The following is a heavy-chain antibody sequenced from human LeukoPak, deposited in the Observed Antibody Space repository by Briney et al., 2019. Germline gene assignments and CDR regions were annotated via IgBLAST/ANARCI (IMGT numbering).Heavy chain of an antibody. V-gene: IGHV4-39*01. D-gene: IGHD3-22*01. Sequence: SETLSLTCTVSGGSISSTIYYWGWIRQPPGKGLEWIGSIFYSGSTYYNPSLKSRVTISVDTSKNQFSLKLSSVTAADTAVYYCAATYYYDSSGYRYFDLWGRGTLVTVSS. CDR3: AATYYYDSSGYRYFDL. CDR1: GGSISSTIYY. CDR2: IFYSGST. J-gene: IGHJ2*01.